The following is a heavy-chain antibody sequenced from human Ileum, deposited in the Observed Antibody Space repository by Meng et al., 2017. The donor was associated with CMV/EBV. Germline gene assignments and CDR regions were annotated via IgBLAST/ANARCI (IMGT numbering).Heavy chain of an antibody. CDR1: GFTFSSYW. V-gene: IGHV3-23*01. J-gene: IGHJ4*02. CDR2: ISGSGGST. CDR3: AKVWSYSGYDGAPDY. D-gene: IGHD5-12*01. Sequence: GGSLRLSCAASGFTFSSYWMSWVRQAPGKGLEWVSSISGSGGSTYYADSVKGRFTISRDNSKNTLFLQMNSLRAEDTAVYYCAKVWSYSGYDGAPDYWGQGTLVTVSS.